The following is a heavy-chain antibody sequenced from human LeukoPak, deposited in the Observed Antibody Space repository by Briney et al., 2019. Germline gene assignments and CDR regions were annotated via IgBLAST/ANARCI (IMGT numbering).Heavy chain of an antibody. CDR1: GFTFSSYD. Sequence: GGSLRLYCAASGFTFSSYDMHWVRQATGKGLKWVSAIGTAGDTYYPGSVKGRFTISRENAKNSLYLQMNSLRAGDTAVYYCARDLGGSYDYWGQGTLVTVSS. CDR3: ARDLGGSYDY. D-gene: IGHD1-26*01. V-gene: IGHV3-13*01. J-gene: IGHJ4*02. CDR2: IGTAGDT.